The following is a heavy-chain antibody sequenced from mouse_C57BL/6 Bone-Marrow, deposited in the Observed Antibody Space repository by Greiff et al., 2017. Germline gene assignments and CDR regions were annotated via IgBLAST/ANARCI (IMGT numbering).Heavy chain of an antibody. Sequence: VQLQQSGAELARPGASVKLSCKASGYTFTSYGISWVKQRTGQGLEWIGEIYPRSGNTYYNEKFKGKATLTADKSSSPAYMELRSLTSEDSAVYFCARKDIYDGYYGFAYWGQGTLVTVSA. CDR3: ARKDIYDGYYGFAY. V-gene: IGHV1-81*01. D-gene: IGHD2-3*01. CDR2: IYPRSGNT. CDR1: GYTFTSYG. J-gene: IGHJ3*01.